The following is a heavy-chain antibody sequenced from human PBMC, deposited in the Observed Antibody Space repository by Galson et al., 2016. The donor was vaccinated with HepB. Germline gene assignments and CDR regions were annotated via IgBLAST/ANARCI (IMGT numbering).Heavy chain of an antibody. CDR3: ARHKVSATEGGFDA. V-gene: IGHV4-59*01. J-gene: IGHJ5*02. Sequence: SETLSLTCSISGGSLTTYYLNWIRQPPGKGLEWIGNVSDSGSTTYNPSLESRVTISIDTSKKQFSLKLTSVTAADTAVYYCARHKVSATEGGFDARGQGTLVTVSS. CDR2: VSDSGST. D-gene: IGHD6-13*01. CDR1: GGSLTTYY.